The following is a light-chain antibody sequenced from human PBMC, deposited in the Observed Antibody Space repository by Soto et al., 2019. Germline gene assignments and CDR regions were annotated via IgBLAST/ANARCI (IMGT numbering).Light chain of an antibody. Sequence: QSALTQPASVSGSPGQSITMSCTGTSSDVGGYNYVSWFQQHPGKAPKLLIYEVNNRPSRISNRFSGSKSGNTASLTISGLQAEDEADYYCSSYTSSNTLVFGTGTKVTVL. CDR1: SSDVGGYNY. CDR3: SSYTSSNTLV. CDR2: EVN. J-gene: IGLJ1*01. V-gene: IGLV2-14*01.